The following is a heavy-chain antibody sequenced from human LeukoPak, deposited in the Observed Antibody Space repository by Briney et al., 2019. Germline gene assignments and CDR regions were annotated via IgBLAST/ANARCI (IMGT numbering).Heavy chain of an antibody. CDR2: IIPILGIA. CDR3: ARGSGAVAGTKDY. D-gene: IGHD6-19*01. J-gene: IGHJ4*02. Sequence: SVKVSCKASGYTFTGYYMHWVRQAPGQGLEWMGRIIPILGIANYAQKFQGRVTITADKSTSTAYMELSSLRSEDTAVYYCARGSGAVAGTKDYWGQGTLVTVSS. V-gene: IGHV1-69*04. CDR1: GYTFTGYY.